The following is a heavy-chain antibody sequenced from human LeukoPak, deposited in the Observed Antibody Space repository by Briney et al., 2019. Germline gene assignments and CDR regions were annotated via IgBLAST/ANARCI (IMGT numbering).Heavy chain of an antibody. D-gene: IGHD5-12*01. CDR2: IYHSGST. V-gene: IGHV4-4*02. Sequence: SETLSLTCAVSGGSISSSNWWSWVRQPPGKGLEWIGEIYHSGSTNYNPSLKSRVTISVDKSKNQFSLRLTSVTAADTAVYSCARLPFNSGYEYFDYWGQGTLVTVSS. J-gene: IGHJ4*02. CDR3: ARLPFNSGYEYFDY. CDR1: GGSISSSNW.